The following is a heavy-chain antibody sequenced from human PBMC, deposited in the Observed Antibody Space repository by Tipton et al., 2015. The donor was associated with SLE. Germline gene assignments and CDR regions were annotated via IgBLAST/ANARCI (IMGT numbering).Heavy chain of an antibody. CDR1: GGSFSGYY. Sequence: GLVKPSETLSLTCAVYGGSFSGYYWSWIRQPPGKGLEWIGEINHSGSTNYNPSLKSRVTISVDTSKNQFSLKVNSVTAADTAVYYCARHGAVLRLNWFDPWGQGTLVTVSS. J-gene: IGHJ5*02. CDR2: INHSGST. D-gene: IGHD3-3*01. V-gene: IGHV4-34*01. CDR3: ARHGAVLRLNWFDP.